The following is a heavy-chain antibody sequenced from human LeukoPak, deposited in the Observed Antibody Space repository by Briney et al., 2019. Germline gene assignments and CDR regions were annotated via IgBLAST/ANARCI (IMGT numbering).Heavy chain of an antibody. J-gene: IGHJ6*03. CDR2: IRYDGSLK. V-gene: IGHV3-30*02. D-gene: IGHD6-6*01. CDR3: ARADSSIAARLSRSSIFNYYYYMDV. CDR1: GFTFSNYD. Sequence: PGGSLRLSCAASGFTFSNYDMHWVRQAPGKGLEWVAFIRYDGSLKYYADFVRGRFTISRDNSKNTLFLQMNSLRAEDTAVYYCARADSSIAARLSRSSIFNYYYYMDVWGKGTTVTVSS.